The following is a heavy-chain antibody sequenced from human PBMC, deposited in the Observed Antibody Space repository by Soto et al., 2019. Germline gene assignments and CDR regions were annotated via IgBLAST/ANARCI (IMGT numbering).Heavy chain of an antibody. Sequence: GASVKVSCKASGYTFTSYAMHWVRQAPGQRLEWMGWINAGNGNTKYSQKFQGRVTITRDTSASTAYMELSSLRSEDTAVYYCATLSPYYDFWCGYYRSKPDYYYYYMDVWGKGTTVTVSS. J-gene: IGHJ6*03. D-gene: IGHD3-3*01. CDR2: INAGNGNT. V-gene: IGHV1-3*01. CDR1: GYTFTSYA. CDR3: ATLSPYYDFWCGYYRSKPDYYYYYMDV.